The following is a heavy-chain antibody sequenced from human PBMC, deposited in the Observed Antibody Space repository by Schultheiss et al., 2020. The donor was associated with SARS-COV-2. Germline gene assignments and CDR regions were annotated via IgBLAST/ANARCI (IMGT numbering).Heavy chain of an antibody. CDR1: GFTFSNAW. J-gene: IGHJ3*02. V-gene: IGHV3-15*01. Sequence: GGSLRLSCAASGFTFSNAWMSWVRQAPGKGLEWVGRIKSKTDGGTTDYAAPVKGRFTISRDDSKNTLYLQMNSLKTEDTAVYYCTTEWLQFSDAFDIWGQGTMVTVSS. CDR2: IKSKTDGGTT. D-gene: IGHD5-24*01. CDR3: TTEWLQFSDAFDI.